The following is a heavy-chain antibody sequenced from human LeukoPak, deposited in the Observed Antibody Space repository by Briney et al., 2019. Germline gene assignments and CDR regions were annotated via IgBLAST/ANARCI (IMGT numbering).Heavy chain of an antibody. CDR3: ARDCTNGVCSIPFDY. D-gene: IGHD2-8*01. CDR2: INPSGGST. V-gene: IGHV1-46*01. Sequence: ASVKVSCKASGYTFTSYYMHWVRQAPGQGLEWMGIINPSGGSTSYAQKFQGRVTMTRDTSTSTVYMELSSLRSEDKAVYYCARDCTNGVCSIPFDYWGQGTLVTVSS. J-gene: IGHJ4*02. CDR1: GYTFTSYY.